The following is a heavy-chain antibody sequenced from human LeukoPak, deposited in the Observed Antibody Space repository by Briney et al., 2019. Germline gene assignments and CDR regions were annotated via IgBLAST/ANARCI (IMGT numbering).Heavy chain of an antibody. V-gene: IGHV4-59*01. Sequence: SETLSLTCTVSGGSISSYYWSWIRQPPGKGLEWVGYIYYTGSTSYNPSLKSRVTISVQTSKNQFSLKLSSVAAADTAVYYCARGLNRNDYGDYGYWGQGTLVTVPS. CDR3: ARGLNRNDYGDYGY. J-gene: IGHJ4*02. D-gene: IGHD4-17*01. CDR1: GGSISSYY. CDR2: IYYTGST.